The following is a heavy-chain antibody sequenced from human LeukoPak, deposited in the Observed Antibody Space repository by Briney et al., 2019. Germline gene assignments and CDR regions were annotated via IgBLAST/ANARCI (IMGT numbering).Heavy chain of an antibody. J-gene: IGHJ4*02. Sequence: GESLQISCKGSGYSFTSYWIGWVRQMPGKGLEWMGIIYPGDSDTRYSPSFQGQVTISADKSINTAYLQWSSLKASDTAMYYCARQGSSGWYLADYWGQGTLVTVSS. CDR1: GYSFTSYW. V-gene: IGHV5-51*01. CDR2: IYPGDSDT. CDR3: ARQGSSGWYLADY. D-gene: IGHD6-19*01.